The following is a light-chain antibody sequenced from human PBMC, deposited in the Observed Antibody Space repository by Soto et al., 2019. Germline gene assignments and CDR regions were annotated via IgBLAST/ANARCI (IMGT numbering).Light chain of an antibody. Sequence: EIVLTQSPGTLSLSPGERATLSCRASQSVSSSYLAWYQQKPGQAPRLLIYGASSRATGIPDRFSGSGSGTGFTLTISRLEPEDFAVYFCQQYGSSPPFTFGQGTKAEIK. J-gene: IGKJ2*01. V-gene: IGKV3-20*01. CDR3: QQYGSSPPFT. CDR1: QSVSSSY. CDR2: GAS.